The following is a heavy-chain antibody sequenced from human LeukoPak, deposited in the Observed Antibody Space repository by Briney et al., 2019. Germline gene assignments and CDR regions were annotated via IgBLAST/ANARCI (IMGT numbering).Heavy chain of an antibody. V-gene: IGHV4-39*07. CDR1: GGSISSSSYY. CDR2: IYYSGST. D-gene: IGHD3-10*01. J-gene: IGHJ4*02. Sequence: SETLSLTCTVSGGSISSSSYYWGWIRQPPGKGLEWIGSIYYSGSTKYNPSLKSRVTISIDTSKNQFSLRLSSVTAADTAVYYCARGGAYYYGSGSLSFDYWGQGTLVTVSS. CDR3: ARGGAYYYGSGSLSFDY.